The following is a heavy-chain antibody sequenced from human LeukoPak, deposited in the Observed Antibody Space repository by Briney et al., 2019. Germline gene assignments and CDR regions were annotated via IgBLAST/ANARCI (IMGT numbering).Heavy chain of an antibody. D-gene: IGHD2-2*01. V-gene: IGHV4-34*01. Sequence: SETLSLTCAVYGASFSDYYWTWIRQPPGKGLEWIGEINHSGSTNYKPSLKSRVTISVDTSKNQFSLKLTSVTAADTAVYYCARGGGGSSSWFDPWGRGTLVTVSS. CDR3: ARGGGGSSSWFDP. CDR2: INHSGST. J-gene: IGHJ5*02. CDR1: GASFSDYY.